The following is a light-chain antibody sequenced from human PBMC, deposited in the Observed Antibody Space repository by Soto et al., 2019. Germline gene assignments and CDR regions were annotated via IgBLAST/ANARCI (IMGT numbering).Light chain of an antibody. V-gene: IGKV3-20*01. CDR1: QSVSY. CDR3: QQDDSSPPSWT. CDR2: GAS. Sequence: ETVLTQSPGTLSLSPGERVTLSCRASQSVSYFAWYQQKPGQAPRLLIYGASSRATGIPDRFSGSGSGTDVTLTSSRLEPEDFAGYYCQQDDSSPPSWTFGQGTTVEVK. J-gene: IGKJ1*01.